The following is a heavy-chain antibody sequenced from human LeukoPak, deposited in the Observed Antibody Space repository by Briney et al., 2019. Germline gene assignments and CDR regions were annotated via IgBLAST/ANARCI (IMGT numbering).Heavy chain of an antibody. V-gene: IGHV3-23*01. CDR3: AKTTTGYSSGRYPGWPVDY. CDR1: GFTFSSHA. D-gene: IGHD6-19*01. CDR2: ISGSGGDT. J-gene: IGHJ4*02. Sequence: GGSLRLSCAASGFTFSSHAVYWVRQAPGKGLEWVSGISGSGGDTYYADPVKGRFTISRDNSKNMVYLQMNSLSTEDTAVYYCAKTTTGYSSGRYPGWPVDYWGQGTLVTVSS.